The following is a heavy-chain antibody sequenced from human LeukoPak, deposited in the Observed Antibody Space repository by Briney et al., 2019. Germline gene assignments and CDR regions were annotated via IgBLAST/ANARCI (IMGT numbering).Heavy chain of an antibody. J-gene: IGHJ6*02. CDR1: RFTFGTYA. Sequence: GGSLRLSCAASRFTFGTYAMSWVRQAPGKGLEWVSTISDSGDSTYYADPVKGRFTVSRDNSKNTLSLQMNSLRAEDTAVYYCARDYYGSGTYYEYYGMDVWGQGTTVTVSS. CDR2: ISDSGDST. V-gene: IGHV3-23*01. CDR3: ARDYYGSGTYYEYYGMDV. D-gene: IGHD3-10*01.